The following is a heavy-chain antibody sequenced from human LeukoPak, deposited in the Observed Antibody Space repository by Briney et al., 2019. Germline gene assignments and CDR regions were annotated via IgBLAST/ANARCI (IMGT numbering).Heavy chain of an antibody. V-gene: IGHV3-48*02. CDR2: ITSSSSNI. D-gene: IGHD1-26*01. J-gene: IGHJ4*02. Sequence: PGGSLRLSCAASGFTFSSYAMSWVRQAPGKGLEWLSYITSSSSNIYYADSVKGRFTISRDNAKNSLYLQMNSLRDEDTALYYCVRSKTYFFEYWGQGALVTVSS. CDR3: VRSKTYFFEY. CDR1: GFTFSSYA.